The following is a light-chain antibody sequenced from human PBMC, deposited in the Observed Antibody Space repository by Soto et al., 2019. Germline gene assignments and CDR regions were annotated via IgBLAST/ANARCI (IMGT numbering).Light chain of an antibody. J-gene: IGKJ1*01. CDR1: QSISNS. Sequence: DIQMTQSPSSLSASVGDRVTITCRASQSISNSLSWYQHKPGKAPKLLIYGATDLQRGVPSRFSGSGSGTDFTLTISSLQLEDFATYFCLQSYSFWSVGQGTKVEIK. CDR2: GAT. V-gene: IGKV1-39*01. CDR3: LQSYSFWS.